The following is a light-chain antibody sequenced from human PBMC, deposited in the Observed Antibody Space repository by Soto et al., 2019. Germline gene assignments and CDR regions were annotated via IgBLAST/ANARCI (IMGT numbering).Light chain of an antibody. V-gene: IGKV1-5*03. CDR2: KAS. J-gene: IGKJ1*01. CDR1: QSVSGW. CDR3: QHYNSYSEA. Sequence: DIPMTQSPSTLSASVGDTVTVTCRASQSVSGWLAWYQQKPGKAPKLLIYKASTLKSGVPSRFSGSGSGTEFTLTISSLQPDDFATYYCQHYNSYSEAFGQGTKVDIK.